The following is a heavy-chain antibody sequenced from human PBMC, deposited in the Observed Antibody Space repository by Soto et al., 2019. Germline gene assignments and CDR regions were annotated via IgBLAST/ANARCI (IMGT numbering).Heavy chain of an antibody. V-gene: IGHV3-30*18. D-gene: IGHD3-10*01. CDR3: AKTTSGSAEDV. Sequence: QVQLVESGGGVVQPGRSLRLSCAASGFTFSSYGMHWVRQAPGKGLEWVAVISYDGSNKYYADSVKGRFTISRDNSKNTLYLQMNSLRAEDTAVYYCAKTTSGSAEDVWGQGTTVTVSS. CDR1: GFTFSSYG. CDR2: ISYDGSNK. J-gene: IGHJ6*02.